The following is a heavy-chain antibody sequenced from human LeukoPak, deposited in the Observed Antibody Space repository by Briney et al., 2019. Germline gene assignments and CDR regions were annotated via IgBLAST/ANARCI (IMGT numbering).Heavy chain of an antibody. J-gene: IGHJ3*02. CDR2: IYYSGST. CDR3: ARISRYCSSTSCPDAFDI. Sequence: SETLSLTCAVYGGSFSGYYWSWIRQPPGKGLEWIGYIYYSGSTNYNPSLKSRVTISVDTSKNQFSLKLSSVTAADTAVYYCARISRYCSSTSCPDAFDIWGQGTMVTVSS. CDR1: GGSFSGYY. V-gene: IGHV4-59*01. D-gene: IGHD2-2*01.